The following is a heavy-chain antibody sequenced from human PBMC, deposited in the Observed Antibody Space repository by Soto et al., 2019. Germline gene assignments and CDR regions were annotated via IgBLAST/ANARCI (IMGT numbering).Heavy chain of an antibody. CDR3: ARGSGGDWPFDP. V-gene: IGHV4-59*01. D-gene: IGHD2-21*02. J-gene: IGHJ5*02. CDR1: GGSISSYY. CDR2: INYSGST. Sequence: QVQLQESGPGLVKPSETLSLTCTVSGGSISSYYWSWIRQPPGKGLEWIGYINYSGSTNYNPSLKSRVTISVDTSKNQFPLKLSSVTAADTAVYYCARGSGGDWPFDPWGQGTLVTVSS.